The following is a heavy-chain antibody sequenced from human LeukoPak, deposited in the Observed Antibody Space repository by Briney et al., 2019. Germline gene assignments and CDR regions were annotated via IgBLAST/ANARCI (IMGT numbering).Heavy chain of an antibody. CDR2: INPNSGGT. Sequence: GASVKVSCKASGYTYTGYYMHWVRQAPGQGLEWMAWINPNSGGTNYAQKFQGRVTMTRDTSISTAYMNLSRLRSDDAAVYYCARGTVVYYYGMDVWGQGTTVTVSS. D-gene: IGHD3-10*01. CDR1: GYTYTGYY. J-gene: IGHJ6*02. V-gene: IGHV1-2*02. CDR3: ARGTVVYYYGMDV.